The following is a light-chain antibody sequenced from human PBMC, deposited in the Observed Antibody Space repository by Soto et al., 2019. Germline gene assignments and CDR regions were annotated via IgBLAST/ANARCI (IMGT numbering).Light chain of an antibody. CDR1: SGNIASNY. V-gene: IGLV6-57*04. Sequence: NFLLTQPHSVSESPGKTVTISCTRSSGNIASNYVQWYQQRPGSAPTTVIYEDYQRPSGVPDRFSGSIDSSSNSASLTISGLEAEDEADYYCQSYDSSHVVFGGGTKLTVL. CDR2: EDY. CDR3: QSYDSSHVV. J-gene: IGLJ3*02.